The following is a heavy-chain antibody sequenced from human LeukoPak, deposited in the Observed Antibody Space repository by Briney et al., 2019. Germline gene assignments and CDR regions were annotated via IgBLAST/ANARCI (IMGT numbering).Heavy chain of an antibody. V-gene: IGHV1-8*01. CDR1: GYTFTSYD. CDR3: ARGSRLWVTLNNWFDP. D-gene: IGHD5-18*01. Sequence: ASVKVSCKASGYTFTSYDINWVRQATGQGLEWMGWMNPNSGNTGYAQKFQGRVTMTRNTPISTAYMELSSLRSEDTAVYYCARGSRLWVTLNNWFDPWGQGTLVTVSS. J-gene: IGHJ5*02. CDR2: MNPNSGNT.